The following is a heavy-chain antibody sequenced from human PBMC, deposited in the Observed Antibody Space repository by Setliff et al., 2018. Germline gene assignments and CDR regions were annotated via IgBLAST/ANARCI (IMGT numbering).Heavy chain of an antibody. CDR2: IYHDGND. Sequence: SETLSLTCTVSGASINSLSRWSWVRQPPGKGLEWIGEIYHDGNDKYTPSVHYSPSLKSRVTISIDKSNSQFSLKLTSMTAADTAVYYCAKGGGRYHSDSWGQGILVTVSS. D-gene: IGHD1-1*01. J-gene: IGHJ4*02. CDR3: AKGGGRYHSDS. V-gene: IGHV4-4*02. CDR1: GASINSLSR.